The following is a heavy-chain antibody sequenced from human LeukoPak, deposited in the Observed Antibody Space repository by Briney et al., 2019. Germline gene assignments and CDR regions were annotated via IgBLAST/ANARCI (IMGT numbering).Heavy chain of an antibody. J-gene: IGHJ4*02. CDR2: IYSGST. CDR3: ARHSSPGYSSSWYDY. V-gene: IGHV4-59*08. Sequence: SETLSLTCTVSGGSISSYYWNWIRQPPGKGLEWIGYIYSGSTNYNPSLKSRVTISVDTSKNQFSLKLSSVTAADTAVYYCARHSSPGYSSSWYDYWGQGTLVTVSS. D-gene: IGHD6-13*01. CDR1: GGSISSYY.